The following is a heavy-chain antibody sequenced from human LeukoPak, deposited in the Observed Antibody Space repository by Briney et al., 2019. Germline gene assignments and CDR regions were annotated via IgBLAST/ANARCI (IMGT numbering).Heavy chain of an antibody. J-gene: IGHJ4*02. Sequence: PSETLSLTCTVSGYSISSGYYWGWIRQPPGKGLEWIGSIYHSGSTYYNPSLKSRVTISVDTSKNQFSLKLSSVTAADTAVYYCARVQFVIYGDYYFDYWGQGTLVTVSS. CDR3: ARVQFVIYGDYYFDY. CDR2: IYHSGST. D-gene: IGHD4-17*01. CDR1: GYSISSGYY. V-gene: IGHV4-38-2*02.